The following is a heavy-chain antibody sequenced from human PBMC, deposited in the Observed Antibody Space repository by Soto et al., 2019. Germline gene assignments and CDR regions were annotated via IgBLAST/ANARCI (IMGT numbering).Heavy chain of an antibody. Sequence: EVQLLESGGGLVQPGGSLRLSCAASGFTFSSYAMSWVRQAPGKGLEWASAISGSGGSTYYADSVKGRFTISRDNSKNPLNQQMNSLGAGDTAVYYCAKDLVAVAGRDGCWGQGTLVTVSS. V-gene: IGHV3-23*01. CDR1: GFTFSSYA. J-gene: IGHJ4*02. CDR3: AKDLVAVAGRDGC. D-gene: IGHD6-19*01. CDR2: ISGSGGST.